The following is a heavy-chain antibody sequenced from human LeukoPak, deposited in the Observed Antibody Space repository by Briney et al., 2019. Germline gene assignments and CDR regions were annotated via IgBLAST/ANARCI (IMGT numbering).Heavy chain of an antibody. CDR3: ARDTYRRATWDYYYYMDV. D-gene: IGHD1-26*01. Sequence: GGSLRLSCAASGFTFSSYWMSWVRQAPGKGLEWVANIKQDGSEKYYVDSVKGRFTISRDNAKNSLYLQMNSLRAEDTAVYYCARDTYRRATWDYYYYMDVWGKGTTVTLSS. J-gene: IGHJ6*03. V-gene: IGHV3-7*01. CDR2: IKQDGSEK. CDR1: GFTFSSYW.